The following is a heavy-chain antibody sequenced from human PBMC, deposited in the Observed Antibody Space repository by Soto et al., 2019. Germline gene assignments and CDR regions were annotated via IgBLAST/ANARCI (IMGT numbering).Heavy chain of an antibody. CDR2: INPATGYT. CDR1: GHALSHNY. CDR3: TKETGGFEF. V-gene: IGHV1-46*01. J-gene: IGHJ4*02. Sequence: QVQLVQSGAGVQEPGASVSLSCKASGHALSHNYVHWVRQAPGQGLEWMGFINPATGYTVSAQKFQCRVTLTRDTSTTTFYMELSSLTSDDTAIYFCTKETGGFEFWGQGALVAVS. D-gene: IGHD1-1*01.